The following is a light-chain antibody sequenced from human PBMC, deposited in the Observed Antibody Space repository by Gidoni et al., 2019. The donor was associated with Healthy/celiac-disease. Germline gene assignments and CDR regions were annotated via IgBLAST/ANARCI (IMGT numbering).Light chain of an antibody. CDR1: QGISNY. J-gene: IGKJ4*01. CDR2: ASS. Sequence: DIQMTQSPSSLSASVGERVNITCLASQGISNYLDWYQQKPGKVPKLLIYASSTLQSVVPSRFSGSGSGSDFTLTISSLQPEDVATYYCQKYNSAPLTFGGGTKVEIK. V-gene: IGKV1-27*01. CDR3: QKYNSAPLT.